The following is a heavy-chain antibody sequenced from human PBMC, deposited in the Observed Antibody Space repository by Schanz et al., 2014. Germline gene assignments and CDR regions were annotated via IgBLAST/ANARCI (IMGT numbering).Heavy chain of an antibody. V-gene: IGHV3-23*01. CDR2: ISGSGGST. D-gene: IGHD3-10*01. J-gene: IGHJ4*02. CDR3: AKYRGYYRVSGSYRELEY. CDR1: GFSFSSYA. Sequence: EVQLLESGGGLVQPGGSLRLSCAASGFSFSSYAMGWVRQARGKGLEWVSAISGSGGSTYYADSVKGRFTISRDSSKNTLYLQMNSLRPEDTAVYYCAKYRGYYRVSGSYRELEYWGQGTLVTVSS.